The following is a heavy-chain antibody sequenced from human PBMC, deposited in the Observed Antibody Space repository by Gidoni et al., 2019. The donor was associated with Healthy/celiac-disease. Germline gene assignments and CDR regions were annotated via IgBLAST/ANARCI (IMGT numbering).Heavy chain of an antibody. J-gene: IGHJ4*02. D-gene: IGHD3-22*01. CDR1: GFPFSSYA. CDR2: ISGSGGST. V-gene: IGHV3-23*01. CDR3: AKVSGYYDSSGYSFDY. Sequence: EVQLLVSGGGLVQPGGSLRLSCAASGFPFSSYAMSWVRQAPGKGLEWVSAISGSGGSTYYADSVKGRFTISRDNSKNTLYLQMNSLRAEDTAVYYCAKVSGYYDSSGYSFDYWGQGTLVTVSS.